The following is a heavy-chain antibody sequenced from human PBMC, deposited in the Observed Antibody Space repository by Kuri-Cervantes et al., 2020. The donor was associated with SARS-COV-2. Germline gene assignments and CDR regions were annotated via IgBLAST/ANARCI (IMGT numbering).Heavy chain of an antibody. V-gene: IGHV3-74*01. CDR2: LSSSGGRT. J-gene: IGHJ3*02. Sequence: GESLKISCEVSGFTVSDYWMHWVRQSPGKGLTWVARLSSSGGRTDYADSVRGRFSVSRDNAKNTLYLQMNNVRGEDTALYYCVRWSVRAYKDAFDIWGRGTMVTVSS. D-gene: IGHD4-23*01. CDR3: VRWSVRAYKDAFDI. CDR1: GFTVSDYW.